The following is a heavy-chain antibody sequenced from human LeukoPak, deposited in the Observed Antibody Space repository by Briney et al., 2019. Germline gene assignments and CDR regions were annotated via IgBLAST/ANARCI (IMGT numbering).Heavy chain of an antibody. CDR2: IYTSGST. J-gene: IGHJ4*02. Sequence: SETLSLTCTVSGGSISSYYWSWIRQPAGKGLEWIGRIYTSGSTNYNPSLKSRGTISVDTYKNQFSLKLSSVTAADTAVYYCARHYYGSGSYSRHFDYWGQGTLVTVSS. V-gene: IGHV4-4*07. CDR1: GGSISSYY. CDR3: ARHYYGSGSYSRHFDY. D-gene: IGHD3-10*01.